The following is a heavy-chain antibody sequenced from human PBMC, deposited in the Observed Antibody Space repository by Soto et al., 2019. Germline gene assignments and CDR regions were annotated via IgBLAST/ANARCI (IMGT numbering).Heavy chain of an antibody. Sequence: QVQLVQSGAEVKKPGASVKVSCKASGYTFTSYGISWVRQAPGQGLEWMGWISAYNGNTNYAQKLQGRVTMTTDTSTSTAYMELRSLRSDDTAGYYCARGEVGIAVAGFEDPFDYWGQGTLVTVSS. D-gene: IGHD6-19*01. CDR1: GYTFTSYG. V-gene: IGHV1-18*01. CDR3: ARGEVGIAVAGFEDPFDY. J-gene: IGHJ4*02. CDR2: ISAYNGNT.